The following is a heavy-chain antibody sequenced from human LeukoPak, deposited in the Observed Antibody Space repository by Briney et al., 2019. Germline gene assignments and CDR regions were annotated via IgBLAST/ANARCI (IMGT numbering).Heavy chain of an antibody. CDR3: ARGITMVRGVISFYYYYGMDV. D-gene: IGHD3-10*01. V-gene: IGHV3-23*01. CDR1: GFTFSSYA. Sequence: GGSLRLSCAASGFTFSSYAMSWVRQAPGKGLEWVSAISGSGGSTYYADSVKGRFTISRDNAKNSLYLQMNSLRAEDTALYYCARGITMVRGVISFYYYYGMDVWGQGTTVTVSS. CDR2: ISGSGGST. J-gene: IGHJ6*02.